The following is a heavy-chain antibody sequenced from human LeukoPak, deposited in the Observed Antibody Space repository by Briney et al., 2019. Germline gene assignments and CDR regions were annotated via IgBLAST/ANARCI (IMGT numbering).Heavy chain of an antibody. CDR3: ARGLGWFGGVIDY. V-gene: IGHV4-59*01. J-gene: IGHJ4*02. Sequence: SETLSLTCTVSGGSISTYCWGWIRQPPGKAMEWIGCIYDSGSTNYNPSLKSRVTISVATSKNQFSLKLWSMTAADTATYYCARGLGWFGGVIDYWGQGSLVTVSS. CDR2: IYDSGST. CDR1: GGSISTYC. D-gene: IGHD3-10*01.